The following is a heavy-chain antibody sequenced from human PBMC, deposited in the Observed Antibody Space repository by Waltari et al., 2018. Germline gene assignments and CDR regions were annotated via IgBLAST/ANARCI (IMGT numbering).Heavy chain of an antibody. J-gene: IGHJ3*02. V-gene: IGHV3-9*01. CDR2: INWSGSGV. CDR3: VRSSSRYNWNLAEGAFDI. CDR1: GFKFDDHA. D-gene: IGHD1-20*01. Sequence: QLVDSGGGLVQPGRSLRLSCAGSGFKFDDHAMHLVRQPPGKGLDGVSGINWSGSGVEYVDSVKGRFTISRDNDKNRLYLQMNSLRVDDTALYYCVRSSSRYNWNLAEGAFDIWGQGTLVTVSS.